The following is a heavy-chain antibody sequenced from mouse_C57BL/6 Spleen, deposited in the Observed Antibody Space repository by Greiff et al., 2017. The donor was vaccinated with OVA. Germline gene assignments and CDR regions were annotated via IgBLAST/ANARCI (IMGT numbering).Heavy chain of an antibody. CDR1: GYAFSSYW. Sequence: VQLQQSGAELVKPGASVKISCKASGYAFSSYWMNWVKQRPGKGLEWIGQIYTGDGDTNYNGKFKGKATLTADKSSSTAYMQLSSLTSEDSAVYFCARCDYDNAMDYWGQGTSVTVSS. V-gene: IGHV1-80*01. CDR2: IYTGDGDT. J-gene: IGHJ4*01. D-gene: IGHD2-4*01. CDR3: ARCDYDNAMDY.